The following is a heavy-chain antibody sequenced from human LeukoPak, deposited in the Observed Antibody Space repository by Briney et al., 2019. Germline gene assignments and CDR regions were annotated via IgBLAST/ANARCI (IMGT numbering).Heavy chain of an antibody. J-gene: IGHJ4*02. D-gene: IGHD3-22*01. CDR3: ATDREGDPSAYYLV. V-gene: IGHV3-23*01. CDR1: GFTFSGHA. Sequence: GGSLRLSCAASGFTFSGHAMSWVRQAPGKGLEWVSTISDNGGRTYYADSVKGRFTISRDNSKNTLFLQMNSLRAEDSAVYYCATDREGDPSAYYLVGGQGTLITVSS. CDR2: ISDNGGRT.